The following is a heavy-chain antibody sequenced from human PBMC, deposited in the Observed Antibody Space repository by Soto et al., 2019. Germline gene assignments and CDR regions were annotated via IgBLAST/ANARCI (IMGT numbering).Heavy chain of an antibody. Sequence: GGSLRLSCAASGFTFSSYAMSWVRQAPGKGLEWVSAISGSGGSTYYADSVKGRFTISRDNSKNTLYLQMNSLRAEDTAVYYCXKLGYDILTRYYKSFDYWGQGTLVTVSS. CDR2: ISGSGGST. CDR3: XKLGYDILTRYYKSFDY. CDR1: GFTFSSYA. J-gene: IGHJ4*02. V-gene: IGHV3-23*01. D-gene: IGHD3-9*01.